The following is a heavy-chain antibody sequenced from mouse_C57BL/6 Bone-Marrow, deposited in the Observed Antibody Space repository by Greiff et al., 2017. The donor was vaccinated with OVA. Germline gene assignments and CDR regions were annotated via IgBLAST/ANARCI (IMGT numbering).Heavy chain of an antibody. V-gene: IGHV14-3*01. CDR2: IDPANDNT. CDR1: GFNIKNTY. J-gene: IGHJ4*01. Sequence: VQLQQSVAELVRPGASVKLSCTASGFNIKNTYMHWVKQRPEQGLEWIGRIDPANDNTTYAPKFPGKSTMTAAPSSNTAYRQLSSLSSGVTAVYCWASVNFGSSFYAMDYWGQGTSVTVAS. CDR3: ASVNFGSSFYAMDY. D-gene: IGHD1-1*01.